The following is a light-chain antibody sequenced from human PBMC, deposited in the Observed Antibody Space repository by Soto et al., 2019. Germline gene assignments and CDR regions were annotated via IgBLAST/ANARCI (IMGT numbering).Light chain of an antibody. CDR1: QSISNY. CDR2: AAS. Sequence: DIQMTQSPSSLSASVGDRVTITCRASQSISNYLNWYQQKPGKAPNLPIYAASSLRSGVPSKFSGSGSGTDFTLTISSLQPEDAATYYCQQSYNTPSFGQGTRLEIK. V-gene: IGKV1-39*01. CDR3: QQSYNTPS. J-gene: IGKJ5*01.